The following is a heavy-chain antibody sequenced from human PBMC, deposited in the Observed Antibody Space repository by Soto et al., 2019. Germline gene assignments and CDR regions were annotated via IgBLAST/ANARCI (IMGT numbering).Heavy chain of an antibody. D-gene: IGHD6-19*01. CDR2: INHSGST. CDR1: GAFIKSYY. V-gene: IGHV4-34*01. Sequence: TSAVSGAFIKSYYWRWVRQPPRKGLEWIVEINHSGSTNYNPSLKSRVTISVDTSKNQFSLKLSSVTAADTAVYYCARDRYISGEAPRWFQPWGPGTLVIVSP. CDR3: ARDRYISGEAPRWFQP. J-gene: IGHJ5*02.